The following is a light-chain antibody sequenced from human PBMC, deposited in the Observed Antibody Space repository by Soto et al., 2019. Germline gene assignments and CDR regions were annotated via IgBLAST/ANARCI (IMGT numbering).Light chain of an antibody. J-gene: IGKJ4*01. CDR1: QSLLHSNGYNY. CDR3: MQPLQTPLT. CDR2: VAS. Sequence: DLVMTQSPLSLPVTPGEPASISCRSSQSLLHSNGYNYLDWYLQKPGQSPQLLIYVASNRASGVPDRFSGSGSGTDFTLKISRVEAEDVGVYYCMQPLQTPLTVGGGTKVEIK. V-gene: IGKV2-28*01.